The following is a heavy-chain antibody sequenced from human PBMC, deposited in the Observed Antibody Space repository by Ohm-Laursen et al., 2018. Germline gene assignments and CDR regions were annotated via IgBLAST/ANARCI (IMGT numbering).Heavy chain of an antibody. J-gene: IGHJ6*02. Sequence: SSLRLSCAASGFTFSSYGMHWVRQAPGKGLEWVAVIWYDGSNKYCADSVKGRFTISRDNSKNTLYLQMNSLRAEDTAVYYCVRGSDTVVTVTPYGMDVWGQGTTVTVSS. CDR1: GFTFSSYG. D-gene: IGHD2-15*01. V-gene: IGHV3-33*01. CDR2: IWYDGSNK. CDR3: VRGSDTVVTVTPYGMDV.